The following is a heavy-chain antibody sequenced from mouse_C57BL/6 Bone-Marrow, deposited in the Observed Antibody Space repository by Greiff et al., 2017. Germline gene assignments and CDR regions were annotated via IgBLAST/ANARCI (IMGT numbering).Heavy chain of an antibody. V-gene: IGHV5-12*01. D-gene: IGHD1-1*01. Sequence: EVKRVESGGGLVQPGGSLKLSCAASGFTFSDYYMYWVRQTPEERLEWVAYISNGGGSTYYPDTVKGRFTISRDNAKNTLYLQMSRLKSEDTAMYYCARHYGSSPWGQGTLVTVSA. CDR2: ISNGGGST. J-gene: IGHJ3*01. CDR1: GFTFSDYY. CDR3: ARHYGSSP.